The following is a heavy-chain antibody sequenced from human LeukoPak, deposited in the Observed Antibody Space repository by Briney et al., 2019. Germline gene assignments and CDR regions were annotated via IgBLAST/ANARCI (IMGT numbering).Heavy chain of an antibody. CDR2: IKSKTDGGTT. J-gene: IGHJ4*02. D-gene: IGHD3-9*01. Sequence: GGSLRLSCAASGFTFSNAWMSWVRQAPGKGLERVGRIKSKTDGGTTDYAAPVKGRFTISRDDSKNTLYLQMNSLKTEDTAVYYCTTDVMYDILTGHASDYWGQGTLVTVSS. CDR3: TTDVMYDILTGHASDY. V-gene: IGHV3-15*01. CDR1: GFTFSNAW.